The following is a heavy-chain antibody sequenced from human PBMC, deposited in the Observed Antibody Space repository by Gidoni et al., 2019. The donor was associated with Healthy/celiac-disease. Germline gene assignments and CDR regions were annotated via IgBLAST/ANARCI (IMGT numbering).Heavy chain of an antibody. CDR3: ATLPVNCSSTSCPYYYYYMDV. D-gene: IGHD2-2*01. CDR2: FDPEDGET. CDR1: GYTLTALS. Sequence: QVQLVQSGAEVKKPGASVKVSCKVSGYTLTALSMHWVRQAPGKGLEWLGGFDPEDGETIYAQKFQSRVTMTEDTSTDTAYMELSSLRSEDTAVYYCATLPVNCSSTSCPYYYYYMDVWGKGTTVTVSS. V-gene: IGHV1-24*01. J-gene: IGHJ6*03.